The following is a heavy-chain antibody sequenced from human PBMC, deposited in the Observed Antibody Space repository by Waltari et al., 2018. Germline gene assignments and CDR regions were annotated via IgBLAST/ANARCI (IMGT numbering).Heavy chain of an antibody. D-gene: IGHD3-10*01. Sequence: QVQLQESGPGLVKPSETLSLTCTVSGGSISSYYWSWIRQPAGKGLEWIGRIYTSGSTNYNPSLKSRVTMSVDTSKNQFSLKLSSVTAADTAVYYCARDSVYGSGSYYLNYFDYWGQGTLVTVSS. CDR3: ARDSVYGSGSYYLNYFDY. V-gene: IGHV4-4*07. J-gene: IGHJ4*02. CDR2: IYTSGST. CDR1: GGSISSYY.